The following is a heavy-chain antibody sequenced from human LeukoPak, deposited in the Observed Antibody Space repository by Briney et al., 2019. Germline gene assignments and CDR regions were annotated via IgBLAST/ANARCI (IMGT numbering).Heavy chain of an antibody. J-gene: IGHJ3*02. CDR2: ISSSRSYI. CDR1: GFTFSSYS. V-gene: IGHV3-21*04. D-gene: IGHD2-15*01. Sequence: PGGSLRLSCAASGFTFSSYSMNWVRQAPGKGLEWVSFISSSRSYIYYADSVKGRFTITRDNSKNTLYLQMNSLRAEDTAVYYCAKANVKYCSGGSCFDAFDIWGQGTMVTVSS. CDR3: AKANVKYCSGGSCFDAFDI.